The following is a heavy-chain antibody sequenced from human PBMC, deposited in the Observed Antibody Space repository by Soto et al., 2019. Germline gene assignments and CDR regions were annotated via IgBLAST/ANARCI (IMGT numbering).Heavy chain of an antibody. CDR2: ISAYNGNT. CDR3: ASSLGYYYDSSGYYLRY. D-gene: IGHD3-22*01. J-gene: IGHJ4*02. Sequence: QVQLVQSGAEVKKPGASVKVSCKASGYTFTSYGISWVRQAPGQGLEWMGWISAYNGNTNYAQKLQGRVTMTTDTSTSTAGMELRSLRSDDTAVYYCASSLGYYYDSSGYYLRYWGQGTLVTVSS. V-gene: IGHV1-18*01. CDR1: GYTFTSYG.